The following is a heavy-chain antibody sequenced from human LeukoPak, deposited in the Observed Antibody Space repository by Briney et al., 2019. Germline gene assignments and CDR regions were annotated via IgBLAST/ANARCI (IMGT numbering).Heavy chain of an antibody. CDR3: AREAYYDSSGYYAAFDI. D-gene: IGHD3-22*01. CDR1: GGTFSSYA. CDR2: IIPIFGTA. Sequence: ASVKVSCKASGGTFSSYAISWVRQAPGQGLEWMGGIIPIFGTANYAQKFQGRVTITADKSTSTAYMELSSLRSEDTAVYCCAREAYYDSSGYYAAFDIWGQGTMVTVSS. J-gene: IGHJ3*02. V-gene: IGHV1-69*06.